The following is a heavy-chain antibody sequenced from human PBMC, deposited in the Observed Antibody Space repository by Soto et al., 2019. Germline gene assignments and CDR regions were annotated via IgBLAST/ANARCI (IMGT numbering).Heavy chain of an antibody. V-gene: IGHV4-59*01. Sequence: PETLSLTCTISGGSISGYYWTWIRQPPGKGLEWVGHIYYSGSTNYNPSLKSRVTISVDTSKNQFSLKLSSVTAADTAVYYCARGRIQLWPDFDYWGQGTLVTVSS. J-gene: IGHJ4*02. CDR1: GGSISGYY. CDR3: ARGRIQLWPDFDY. CDR2: IYYSGST. D-gene: IGHD5-18*01.